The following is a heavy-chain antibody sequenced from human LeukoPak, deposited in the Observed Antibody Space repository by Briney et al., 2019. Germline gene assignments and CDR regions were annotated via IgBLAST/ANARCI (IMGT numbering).Heavy chain of an antibody. CDR2: TYYRSKWFN. V-gene: IGHV6-1*01. D-gene: IGHD1-26*01. CDR1: GDTVSSNSAT. Sequence: SQTLSLTCDISGDTVSSNSATWSWIRQSPSRGLEWLGWTYYRSKWFNDYAVSVKSRISVNPDTSKNQFSLHLNAVTPEDTAVYYCARGNSGLRAFDIWGQGTTVTVSS. J-gene: IGHJ3*02. CDR3: ARGNSGLRAFDI.